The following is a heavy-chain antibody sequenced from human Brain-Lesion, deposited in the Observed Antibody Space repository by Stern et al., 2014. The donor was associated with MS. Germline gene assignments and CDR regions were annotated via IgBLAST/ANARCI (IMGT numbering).Heavy chain of an antibody. D-gene: IGHD1-14*01. CDR2: ISWNSGSI. CDR1: GFTFDDYA. J-gene: IGHJ4*02. Sequence: QLVESGGDLVQPGRSLRLSCAAFGFTFDDYAMHWVRQAPGKGLDWVAGISWNSGSIGYADSVKGRFTTSRDNAYSSLYLQMNSLRPEDTALYYCARDITGSSAYFAYWGQGTLVTVSS. CDR3: ARDITGSSAYFAY. V-gene: IGHV3-9*01.